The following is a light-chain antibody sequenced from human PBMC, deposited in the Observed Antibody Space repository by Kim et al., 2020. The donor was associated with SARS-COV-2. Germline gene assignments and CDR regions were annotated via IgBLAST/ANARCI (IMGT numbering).Light chain of an antibody. CDR3: AAWDGSRDYLV. CDR1: SSNIGRNT. CDR2: SNN. V-gene: IGLV1-44*01. Sequence: QSVLTQPPSVSGTPGQRVTISCTGSSSNIGRNTVNWYQQRPGTAPKLLLYSNNQRPSGVPDRFSGSYSGTSASLTISGLQAEDEADYYCAAWDGSRDYLVFGGGTQLTVL. J-gene: IGLJ3*02.